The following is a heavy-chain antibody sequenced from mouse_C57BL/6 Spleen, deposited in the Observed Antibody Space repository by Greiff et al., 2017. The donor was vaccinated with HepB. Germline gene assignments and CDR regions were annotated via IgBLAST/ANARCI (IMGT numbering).Heavy chain of an antibody. V-gene: IGHV5-4*03. CDR3: ARAPTTVVARGYAMDY. Sequence: EVKLMESGGGLVKPGGSLKLSCAASGFTFSSYAMSWVRQTPEKRLEWVATISDGGSYTYYPDNVKGRFTISRDNAKNNLYLQMSHLKSEDTAMYYCARAPTTVVARGYAMDYWGQGTSVTVSS. CDR1: GFTFSSYA. J-gene: IGHJ4*01. D-gene: IGHD1-1*01. CDR2: ISDGGSYT.